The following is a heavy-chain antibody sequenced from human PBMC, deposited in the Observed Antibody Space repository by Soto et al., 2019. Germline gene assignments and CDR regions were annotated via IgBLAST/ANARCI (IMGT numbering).Heavy chain of an antibody. CDR1: GYTFTSYG. V-gene: IGHV1-18*01. CDR3: ARKIVVVPAAIGNYSYYGMDL. J-gene: IGHJ6*02. Sequence: ASVKVSCKASGYTFTSYGISWVRQAPGQGLEWMGWISAYNGNTNYAQKLQGRVTMTTDTSTSTAYMELRSLRSDDTAVYYCARKIVVVPAAIGNYSYYGMDLWGQGTTVTVSS. CDR2: ISAYNGNT. D-gene: IGHD2-2*02.